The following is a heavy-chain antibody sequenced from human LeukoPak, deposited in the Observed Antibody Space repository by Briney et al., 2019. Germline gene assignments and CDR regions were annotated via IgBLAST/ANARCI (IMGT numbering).Heavy chain of an antibody. J-gene: IGHJ1*01. CDR2: ISAYNGYT. D-gene: IGHD4-23*01. Sequence: GASVKVSCKASGYTFTGYYMHWVRQAPGQGLERMGWISAYNGYTDYAQKFQFRVTMTTDTSTSTAYMELRSLRSDDTAVYYCARDKAVTTEVTQHFQHWGQGTPVTVSS. CDR1: GYTFTGYY. CDR3: ARDKAVTTEVTQHFQH. V-gene: IGHV1-18*04.